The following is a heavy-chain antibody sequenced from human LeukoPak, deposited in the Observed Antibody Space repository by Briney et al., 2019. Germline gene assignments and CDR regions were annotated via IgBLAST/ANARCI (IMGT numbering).Heavy chain of an antibody. CDR1: GYRFTSYW. D-gene: IGHD1-26*01. CDR3: ARRRGRYSGDAFDI. CDR2: IYPGDSDT. J-gene: IGHJ3*02. Sequence: GESLKISRQGSGYRFTSYWIGWVRQMPGKGLEWMGFIYPGDSDTRYSPSLQGQVTISADKSMSTAYLQWSSLKASDTAMYYCARRRGRYSGDAFDIWGQGTMVTVSS. V-gene: IGHV5-51*01.